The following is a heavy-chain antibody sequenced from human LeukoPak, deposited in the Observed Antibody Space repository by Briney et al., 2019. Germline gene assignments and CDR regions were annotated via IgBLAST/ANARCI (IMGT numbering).Heavy chain of an antibody. CDR2: ISYDGSKT. V-gene: IGHV3-30*18. CDR3: AKDLRGGNSYGEGLDY. D-gene: IGHD5-18*01. CDR1: GLTFSSYG. J-gene: IGHJ4*02. Sequence: GGSLRLSCAASGLTFSSYGMHWVRQAPGKGLEWVAVISYDGSKTYYADSVKGRFTISRDNSKNTLYLQMNSLTAEDTAVYSCAKDLRGGNSYGEGLDYWGQGTLVTVSS.